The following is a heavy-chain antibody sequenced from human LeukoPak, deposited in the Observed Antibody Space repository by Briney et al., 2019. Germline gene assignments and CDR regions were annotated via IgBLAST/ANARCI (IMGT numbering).Heavy chain of an antibody. J-gene: IGHJ4*02. Sequence: ASVKVSCKASGYTFTGYYMHWVRQAPGQGLEWMGRINPNSGGTNYAQKFQGRVTMTRDTSTSTVYMELSSLRSEDTAVYYCATIRGDYWGQGTLVTVSS. CDR2: INPNSGGT. CDR3: ATIRGDY. CDR1: GYTFTGYY. V-gene: IGHV1-2*06.